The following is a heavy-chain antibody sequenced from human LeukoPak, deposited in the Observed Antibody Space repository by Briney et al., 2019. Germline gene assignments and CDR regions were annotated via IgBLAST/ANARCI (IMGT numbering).Heavy chain of an antibody. D-gene: IGHD1-14*01. CDR2: INRRGHT. J-gene: IGHJ4*02. CDR3: AKDQGLYND. CDR1: GFTFDRFT. Sequence: GGSLRLSCAASGFTFDRFTIHWVRQTPGKGLEWVSLINRRGHTFYADSVEGRFTISRDNSRNSVFLQMNSLRAEDTAVYYCAKDQGLYNDWGQGTLVTVSS. V-gene: IGHV3-43*01.